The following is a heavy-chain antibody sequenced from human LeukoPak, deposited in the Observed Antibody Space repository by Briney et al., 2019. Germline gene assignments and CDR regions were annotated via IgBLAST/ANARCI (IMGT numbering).Heavy chain of an antibody. J-gene: IGHJ6*03. D-gene: IGHD3-10*01. CDR3: ARDLRVRGPMDV. V-gene: IGHV1-2*02. CDR1: RYTFTNYY. CDR2: INCNSGDT. Sequence: ASVKVSCKASRYTFTNYYMHWVRQAPGQGLEWMGWINCNSGDTNYAQKFQGRVTMTRDTSISTAYMELSRLRSDDTAVYYCARDLRVRGPMDVWGKGTTVTISS.